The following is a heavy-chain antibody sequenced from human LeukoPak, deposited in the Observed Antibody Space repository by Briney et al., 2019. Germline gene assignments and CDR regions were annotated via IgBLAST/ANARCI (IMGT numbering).Heavy chain of an antibody. V-gene: IGHV3-30*18. D-gene: IGHD3/OR15-3a*01. CDR3: AKDLSFGTDWPYFDS. Sequence: GGSLRLSCAASGFTLSSYGMHWVRQAPGKGLEWVAFISFDGSKKYYGDSVKGRFTISRDNSKNILYLQMNSLRPDDTAVYYCAKDLSFGTDWPYFDSRGQGTLVTVSS. CDR1: GFTLSSYG. CDR2: ISFDGSKK. J-gene: IGHJ4*02.